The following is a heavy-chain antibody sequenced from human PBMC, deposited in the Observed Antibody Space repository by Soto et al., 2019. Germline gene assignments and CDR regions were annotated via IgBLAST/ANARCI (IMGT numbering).Heavy chain of an antibody. Sequence: SETLSLTCTVSGASMNSYHWSWIRQPAGKGLEWIGHIHSSGSTNYNPSLKSRVTMPVDTSKNQFSPRLMSLTAADTAVYYCARDQGVAAAGITWFDPWGQGSLVTVSS. D-gene: IGHD6-13*01. CDR3: ARDQGVAAAGITWFDP. CDR2: IHSSGST. J-gene: IGHJ5*02. CDR1: GASMNSYH. V-gene: IGHV4-4*07.